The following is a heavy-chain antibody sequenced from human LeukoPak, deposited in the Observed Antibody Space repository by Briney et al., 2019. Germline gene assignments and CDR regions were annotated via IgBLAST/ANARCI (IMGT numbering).Heavy chain of an antibody. D-gene: IGHD6-19*01. CDR1: GGSFSGYY. CDR3: ATYSSGWYYFDY. Sequence: SSETLSLTCAVYGGSFSGYYRSWIRRPPGKGLEWIGEINHSGSTNYNPSLKSRVTISVDTSKNQFSLKLSSVTAADTAVYYCATYSSGWYYFDYWGQGTLVTVSS. J-gene: IGHJ4*02. CDR2: INHSGST. V-gene: IGHV4-34*01.